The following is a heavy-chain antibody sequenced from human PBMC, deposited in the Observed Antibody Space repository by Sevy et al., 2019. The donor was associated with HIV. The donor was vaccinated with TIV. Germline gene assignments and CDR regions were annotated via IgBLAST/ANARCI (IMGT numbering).Heavy chain of an antibody. J-gene: IGHJ4*02. CDR3: ARAGNVVVAATEGRYFDY. CDR1: GFTFSSYG. Sequence: GSLRLSCAASGFTFSSYGMHWVRQAPGKGLEWVAVIWYDGSNKYYADSVKGRFTISRDNSKNTLYLQMNSLRAEDTAVYYCARAGNVVVAATEGRYFDYWGQGTLVTVSS. V-gene: IGHV3-33*01. CDR2: IWYDGSNK. D-gene: IGHD2-15*01.